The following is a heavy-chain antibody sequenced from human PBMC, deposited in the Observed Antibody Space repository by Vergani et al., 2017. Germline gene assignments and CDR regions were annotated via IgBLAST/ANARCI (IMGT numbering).Heavy chain of an antibody. CDR3: ARARDYVEWLSRLWFDP. J-gene: IGHJ5*02. CDR1: GGSISSGGYY. V-gene: IGHV4-31*03. Sequence: QVQLQESGPGLVKPSQTLSLTCTVSGGSISSGGYYWSWIRQHPGKGLEWIGYIYYSGSTYYNPSLKSRVTISVDTSKNQFSLKLSSVTAADTAVYYCARARDYVEWLSRLWFDPWGQGTLVTVSS. D-gene: IGHD3-3*01. CDR2: IYYSGST.